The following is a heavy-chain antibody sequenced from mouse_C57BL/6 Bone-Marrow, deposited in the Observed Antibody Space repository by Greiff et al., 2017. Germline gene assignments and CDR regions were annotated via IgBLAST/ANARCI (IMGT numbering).Heavy chain of an antibody. CDR3: ARLTTVEAWFAY. D-gene: IGHD1-1*01. CDR2: IDPSDSYT. CDR1: GYTFTSYC. Sequence: VQLQQPGAELVMPGASVKLSCKASGYTFTSYCMHWVKQRPGQGLEWIGEIDPSDSYTNYNQKFKGKSTLTVDKSSSTAYMQLSSLTSEDSAVYYCARLTTVEAWFAYWGQGTLVTVSA. J-gene: IGHJ3*01. V-gene: IGHV1-69*01.